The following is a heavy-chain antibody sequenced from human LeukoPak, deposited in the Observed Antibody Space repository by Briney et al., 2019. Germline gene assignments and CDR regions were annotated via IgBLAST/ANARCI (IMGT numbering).Heavy chain of an antibody. Sequence: GGSLRLSCTASGFTFSSYPFHWVRQAPGKGLQWVAVIGYDGVNKFYTDSVKSRFTISRDDSKSTLHLQMDSLRADDTAVYYCARDFLRGAPDYLDLWGQGTLVTVSS. CDR2: IGYDGVNK. J-gene: IGHJ4*02. V-gene: IGHV3-30*10. D-gene: IGHD3-10*01. CDR3: ARDFLRGAPDYLDL. CDR1: GFTFSSYP.